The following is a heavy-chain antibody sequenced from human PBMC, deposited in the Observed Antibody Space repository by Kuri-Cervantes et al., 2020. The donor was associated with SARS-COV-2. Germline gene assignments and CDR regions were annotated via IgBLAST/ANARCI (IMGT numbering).Heavy chain of an antibody. CDR3: AREQISLIASQSGTFAI. J-gene: IGHJ3*02. CDR1: GESVSSNSAA. V-gene: IGHV6-1*01. Sequence: SETLSLTCAISGESVSSNSAAWDWIRQSPSRGLEWLGRTYYNSQWYTDYSPSVKSRIIIRSDTSKNHVSLQLNSVTPEDTAVYYCAREQISLIASQSGTFAIWGQGTMVTVSS. CDR2: TYYNSQWYT. D-gene: IGHD3-3*01.